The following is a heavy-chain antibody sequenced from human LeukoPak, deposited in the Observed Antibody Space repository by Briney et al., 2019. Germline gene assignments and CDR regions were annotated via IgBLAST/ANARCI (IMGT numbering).Heavy chain of an antibody. Sequence: SETLSLTCGVSGGSITNTNYWTWVRQPPGKGLEWIGEVNLRGSTNYNPSLMGRVAIAVDTSENHISLQLTSVTAADTAVYYCAREGGPYRPLDYSGQGTLVTVSS. V-gene: IGHV4-4*02. J-gene: IGHJ4*02. CDR2: VNLRGST. CDR1: GGSITNTNY. CDR3: AREGGPYRPLDY.